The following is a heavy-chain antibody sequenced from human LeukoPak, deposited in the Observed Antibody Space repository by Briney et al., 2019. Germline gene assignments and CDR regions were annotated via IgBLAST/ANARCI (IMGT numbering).Heavy chain of an antibody. V-gene: IGHV3-23*01. D-gene: IGHD1-14*01. Sequence: GESLRLSCAASGFTFTTYWMSWVRQAPGKGLEWVSAISGSGSSTYYADSVKGRFTISRDNSKNTLYLQMNSLRAEDTAVYYCAKPARTDYADYWGQGTLVTVSS. CDR2: ISGSGSST. CDR3: AKPARTDYADY. J-gene: IGHJ4*02. CDR1: GFTFTTYW.